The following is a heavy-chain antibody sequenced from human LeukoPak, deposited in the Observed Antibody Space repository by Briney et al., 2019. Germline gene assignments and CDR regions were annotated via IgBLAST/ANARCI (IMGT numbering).Heavy chain of an antibody. CDR2: IYYSGST. CDR1: GGSISSSSYY. V-gene: IGHV4-39*07. CDR3: ARGGENGATVDY. Sequence: SETLSLTCTVSGGSISSSSYYWGWIRQPPGKGLEWIGSIYYSGSTYYNPSLKSRVTISVDTSKNQFSLKLSSVTAADTAVYYCARGGENGATVDYWGQGTLVTVSS. J-gene: IGHJ4*02. D-gene: IGHD1-26*01.